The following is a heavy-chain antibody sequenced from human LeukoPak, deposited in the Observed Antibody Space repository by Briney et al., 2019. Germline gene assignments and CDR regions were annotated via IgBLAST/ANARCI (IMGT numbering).Heavy chain of an antibody. J-gene: IGHJ5*02. Sequence: ASVKVSCKASGGTFSSYAISWVRQAPGQGLEWMGRIIPILGIANYAQKFQGRVTITADKSTSTAYMELSSLRSEDTAVYYCAREGCSGGSCYSTNWFDPWAREPWSPSPQ. D-gene: IGHD2-15*01. CDR1: GGTFSSYA. CDR3: AREGCSGGSCYSTNWFDP. CDR2: IIPILGIA. V-gene: IGHV1-69*04.